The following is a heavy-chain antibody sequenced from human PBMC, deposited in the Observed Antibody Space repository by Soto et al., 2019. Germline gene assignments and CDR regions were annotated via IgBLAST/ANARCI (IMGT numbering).Heavy chain of an antibody. J-gene: IGHJ4*02. CDR2: IIPILGMA. CDR3: ARDPIGYCSSTSCEDDDY. V-gene: IGHV1-69*04. D-gene: IGHD2-2*01. CDR1: GGTFSSYT. Sequence: GASVKVYCKASGGTFSSYTISWVRQAPGQGLEWMGRIIPILGMANYAQKFQGRVTITADKSTSTAYMELSSLRSEDTAVYYCARDPIGYCSSTSCEDDDYWGQGTLVTVSS.